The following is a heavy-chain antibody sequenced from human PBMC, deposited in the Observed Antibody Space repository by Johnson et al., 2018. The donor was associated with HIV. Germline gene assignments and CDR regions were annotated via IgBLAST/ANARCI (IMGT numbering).Heavy chain of an antibody. CDR1: GFTFSSYD. V-gene: IGHV3-13*01. CDR3: ARELGYCSGGSCHDAFDI. D-gene: IGHD2-15*01. J-gene: IGHJ3*02. CDR2: IGTAGDT. Sequence: VQLVESGGGVVQPGRSLRLSCAASGFTFSSYDMHWVRQATGKGMEWVSAIGTAGDTYYPGSVKGRFTISRENAKNSLYLQKNSLRAEDTALYYCARELGYCSGGSCHDAFDIRGQGTMVTVSS.